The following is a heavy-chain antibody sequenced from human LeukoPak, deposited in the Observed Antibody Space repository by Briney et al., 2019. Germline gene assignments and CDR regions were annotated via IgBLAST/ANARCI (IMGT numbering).Heavy chain of an antibody. CDR1: GFTFSNYG. CDR3: ASGGTTRGWFDP. V-gene: IGHV3-23*01. J-gene: IGHJ5*02. Sequence: GGSLRLSCAASGFTFSNYGMGWVRQAQGKGLEWVSAITDNGGGTYYADSVKGRFTISRDNSKNTLYLQVDSLRAEDTAVYYCASGGTTRGWFDPWGQGTLVTVSS. CDR2: ITDNGGGT. D-gene: IGHD2-15*01.